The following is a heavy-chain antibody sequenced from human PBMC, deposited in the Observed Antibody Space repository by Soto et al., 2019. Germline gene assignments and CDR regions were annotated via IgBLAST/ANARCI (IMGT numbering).Heavy chain of an antibody. Sequence: EVQLVESGGGLVQPGGSLRISCAASGFTFSSYSMNWVRQAPGKGLEWVSYISSSSSTIYYADFVKCRFTISRDNAKNSVYLQMNILIDEDTAVYYCAIVFYSVAGTGGLDYWGQGTLVTVSS. CDR1: GFTFSSYS. J-gene: IGHJ4*02. CDR3: AIVFYSVAGTGGLDY. V-gene: IGHV3-48*02. D-gene: IGHD6-19*01. CDR2: ISSSSSTI.